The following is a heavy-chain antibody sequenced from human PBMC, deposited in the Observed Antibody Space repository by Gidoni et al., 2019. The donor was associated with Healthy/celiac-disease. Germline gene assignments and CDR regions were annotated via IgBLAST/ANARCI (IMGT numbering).Heavy chain of an antibody. CDR2: ISGSGGSK. D-gene: IGHD2-8*01. CDR3: AKARLGVLMVYEDIDY. CDR1: GFAFSGYA. V-gene: IGHV3-23*01. J-gene: IGHJ4*02. Sequence: EVQLLESGGGLVQPGGSLRLSCAASGFAFSGYAMSWVRQAPGKGLELVSAISGSGGSKYYADSVKGRFTISRDNSKNTLYLQMNSLRAEDTAVYYCAKARLGVLMVYEDIDYWGQGTLVTVSS.